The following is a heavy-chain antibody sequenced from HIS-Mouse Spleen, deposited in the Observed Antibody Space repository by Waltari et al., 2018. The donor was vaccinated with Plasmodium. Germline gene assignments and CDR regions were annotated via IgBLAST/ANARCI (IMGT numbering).Heavy chain of an antibody. CDR1: GGSISSSSYY. CDR3: ARLSIAVAGNFDY. CDR2: IYYSGNT. J-gene: IGHJ4*02. V-gene: IGHV4-39*01. D-gene: IGHD6-19*01. Sequence: QLQLQESGPGLVKPSETLSLTCTVSGGSISSSSYYWGWIRQPPGKGLEWIGSIYYSGNTYHHPSLKSRVPISVDTSKNQFSLKLSSVTAADTAVYYCARLSIAVAGNFDYWGQGTLITVSS.